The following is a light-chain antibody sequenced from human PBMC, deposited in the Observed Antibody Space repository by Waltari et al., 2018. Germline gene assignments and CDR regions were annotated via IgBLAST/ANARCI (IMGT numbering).Light chain of an antibody. CDR1: QGINTY. J-gene: IGKJ1*01. CDR2: AAA. V-gene: IGKV1-8*01. CDR3: QQYYSYPRT. Sequence: AIRMTQSPSSFSASTGDRVTITCRASQGINTYLAWYQQKPGKAPRLLIDAAATLQGGGPSRFSGSGSGTDFTLTISSLQSEDFATYYCQQYYSYPRTFGPGTKVEIK.